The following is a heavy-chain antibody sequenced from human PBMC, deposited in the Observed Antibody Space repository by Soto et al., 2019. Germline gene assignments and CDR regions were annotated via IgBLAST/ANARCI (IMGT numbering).Heavy chain of an antibody. V-gene: IGHV3-15*07. CDR2: IKSKTDGGTT. CDR1: GFTFSNAW. D-gene: IGHD1-7*01. CDR3: TTRTSRNYAPLYYYYYGMDV. J-gene: IGHJ6*02. Sequence: PGGSLRLSCAASGFTFSNAWMNWVRQAPGKGLEWVGRIKSKTDGGTTGYAAPVKGRFTISRDDSKNTQYLQMNSLKTEDTAVYYCTTRTSRNYAPLYYYYYGMDVWGQGTTVTVSS.